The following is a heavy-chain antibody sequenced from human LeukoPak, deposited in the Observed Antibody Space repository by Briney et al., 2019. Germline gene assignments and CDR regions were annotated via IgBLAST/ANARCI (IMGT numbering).Heavy chain of an antibody. CDR1: GYTFTTYY. D-gene: IGHD3-22*01. J-gene: IGHJ4*02. V-gene: IGHV1-46*01. CDR2: INLSGATT. Sequence: GASVKVSCKPSGYTFTTYYIHWVRQAPGQGLEWMGIINLSGATTTYAQHFQGRVTMTRDTSTSTVYMELNTLRSEDTAVYYCARGSNYYYDSSADYPRYWGQGTLVTVSS. CDR3: ARGSNYYYDSSADYPRY.